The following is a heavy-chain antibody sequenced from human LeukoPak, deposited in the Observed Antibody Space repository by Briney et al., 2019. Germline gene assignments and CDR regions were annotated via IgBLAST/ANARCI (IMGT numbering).Heavy chain of an antibody. V-gene: IGHV3-66*01. J-gene: IGHJ6*02. CDR2: IYSGGST. D-gene: IGHD3-9*01. CDR3: ARDATYYDILTGYKRADGMDV. Sequence: GGSLRLSCAASGFTVSSNYMSWVRQAPGKGLEWVSVIYSGGSTYYADSVKGRFTISRDNSKNTLYLQMNSLRAEDTAVYYCARDATYYDILTGYKRADGMDVWGQGTTVTVSS. CDR1: GFTVSSNY.